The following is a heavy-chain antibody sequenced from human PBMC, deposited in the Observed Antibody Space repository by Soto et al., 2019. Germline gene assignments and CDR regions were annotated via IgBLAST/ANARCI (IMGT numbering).Heavy chain of an antibody. Sequence: PSETPSLTCTVSGGSISSSDYYWGWIRQPPGKGLEWIGSIYYSGSTYYNPSLKSRVTISVDTSKNQFSLKLNSVTAADTAVYYCARNGGYCSSASCFANWFDPWGQGTLVTVSS. D-gene: IGHD2-2*01. J-gene: IGHJ5*02. CDR3: ARNGGYCSSASCFANWFDP. V-gene: IGHV4-39*01. CDR2: IYYSGST. CDR1: GGSISSSDYY.